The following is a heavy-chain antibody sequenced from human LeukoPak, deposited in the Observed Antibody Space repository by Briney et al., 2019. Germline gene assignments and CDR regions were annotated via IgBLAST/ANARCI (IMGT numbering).Heavy chain of an antibody. CDR2: IYYSGST. J-gene: IGHJ5*02. Sequence: SETLSLTCAVSGYSISSGYYWSWIRQPPGKGLEWIGYIYYSGSTNYNPSLKSRVTISVDTSKNQFSLKLSSVTAADTAVYYCARMGSSSWSPQQYSWFDPWGQGTLVTVSS. D-gene: IGHD6-13*01. CDR3: ARMGSSSWSPQQYSWFDP. CDR1: GYSISSGYY. V-gene: IGHV4-61*01.